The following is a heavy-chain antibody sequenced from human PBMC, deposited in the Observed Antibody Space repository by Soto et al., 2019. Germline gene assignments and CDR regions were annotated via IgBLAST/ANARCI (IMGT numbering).Heavy chain of an antibody. CDR2: IYYSGST. V-gene: IGHV4-39*02. J-gene: IGHJ4*02. D-gene: IGHD2-8*01. CDR1: GGSISSSSYY. Sequence: QLQLQESGPGLVKPSETLSLTCTVSGGSISSSSYYWGWIRQPPGKGLEWIGGIYYSGSTYYNPSLKSRVTISVDAPNNQSALKLSSVTAVDTAVYYCARDSLLYRGFFDSWGQGTLGTVSS. CDR3: ARDSLLYRGFFDS.